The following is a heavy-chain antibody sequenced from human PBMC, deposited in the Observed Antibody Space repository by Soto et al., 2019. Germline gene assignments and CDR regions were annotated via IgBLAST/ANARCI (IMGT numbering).Heavy chain of an antibody. CDR2: TRHDGTNK. CDR1: GFTFSNHG. J-gene: IGHJ4*02. CDR3: ARDLSGPLDY. V-gene: IGHV3-33*01. Sequence: QVQLVESGGGVVQPGRSLRLSCATSGFTFSNHGMHWVRQAPGKGLEWVAVTRHDGTNKYYADSVKGRFTISRDNSKNTVHLQMNSLRGEDTAVYYCARDLSGPLDYWGQGTLVTVSS.